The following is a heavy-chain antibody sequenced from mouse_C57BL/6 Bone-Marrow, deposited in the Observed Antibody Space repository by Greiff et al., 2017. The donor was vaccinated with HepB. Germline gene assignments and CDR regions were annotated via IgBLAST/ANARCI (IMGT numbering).Heavy chain of an antibody. V-gene: IGHV5-15*01. J-gene: IGHJ4*01. CDR2: ISNLAYSI. D-gene: IGHD2-1*01. Sequence: EVQRVESGGGLVQPGGSLKLSCAASGFTFSDYGMAWVRQAPRKGPEWVAFISNLAYSIYYADTVTGRFTISRENAKNTLYLEMSSLRSEDTAMYYCARHHYGNSPATGFYYAMDYWGQGTSVTVSS. CDR1: GFTFSDYG. CDR3: ARHHYGNSPATGFYYAMDY.